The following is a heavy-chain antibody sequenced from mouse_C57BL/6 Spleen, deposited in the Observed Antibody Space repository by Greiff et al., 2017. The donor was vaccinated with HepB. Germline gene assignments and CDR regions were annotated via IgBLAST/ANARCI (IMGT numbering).Heavy chain of an antibody. Sequence: DVQLQESGGGLVQPGGSLSLSCAASGFTFTDYYMSWVRQPPGKALEWLGFIRNKANGYTTEYSASVKGRFTISRDNSQSILYLQMNALRAEDSATYYCARSDDGYGYAMDYWGQGTSVTVSS. CDR3: ARSDDGYGYAMDY. CDR2: IRNKANGYTT. V-gene: IGHV7-3*01. D-gene: IGHD2-3*01. J-gene: IGHJ4*01. CDR1: GFTFTDYY.